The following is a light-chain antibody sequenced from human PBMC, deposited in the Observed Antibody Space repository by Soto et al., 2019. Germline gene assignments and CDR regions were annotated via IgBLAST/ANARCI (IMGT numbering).Light chain of an antibody. CDR3: AAWDDSLSGHYV. V-gene: IGLV1-47*01. CDR1: DSNIGRNV. CDR2: RSD. Sequence: QSVLTQPPSASGTPGQRVTISCSGSDSNIGRNVVYWYQQLPGTAPKLLVYRSDQRPSGVPDRFSGSKSDTSASLAISGPRPEDEADYYCAAWDDSLSGHYVFGTGTKVTVL. J-gene: IGLJ1*01.